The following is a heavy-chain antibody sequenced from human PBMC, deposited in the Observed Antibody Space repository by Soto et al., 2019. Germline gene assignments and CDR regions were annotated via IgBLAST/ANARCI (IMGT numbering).Heavy chain of an antibody. Sequence: EVQLLQSGGGLAQPGKSLRLSCAASGYTFRKFWMHWVRQVPGKGPVWVSYISSDGTTTDYADSVKGRFTISRDNAKDTLYLQMDSLRAEDTAVYYCAIQDCTNDVCLEPAVTVGGALESWGQGTLVTVSS. J-gene: IGHJ1*01. V-gene: IGHV3-74*01. CDR3: AIQDCTNDVCLEPAVTVGGALES. CDR2: ISSDGTTT. D-gene: IGHD2-8*01. CDR1: GYTFRKFW.